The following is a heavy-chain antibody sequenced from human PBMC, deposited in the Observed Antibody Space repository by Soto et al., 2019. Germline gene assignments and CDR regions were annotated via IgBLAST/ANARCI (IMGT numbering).Heavy chain of an antibody. J-gene: IGHJ4*02. Sequence: GGSLRLSCAASGFTFSSYAMIWVRQAPGKGLEWVSTISGSGGSTYYADSVKGRFTISRDSSKNTLYLQMNSLRAEDTAVYYCAKDRYCSSIRCYAGFDYWGQGTLVTVSS. CDR1: GFTFSSYA. V-gene: IGHV3-23*01. CDR3: AKDRYCSSIRCYAGFDY. D-gene: IGHD2-2*01. CDR2: ISGSGGST.